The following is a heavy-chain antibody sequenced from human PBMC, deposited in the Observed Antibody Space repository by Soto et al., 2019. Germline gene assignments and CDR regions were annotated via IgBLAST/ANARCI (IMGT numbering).Heavy chain of an antibody. D-gene: IGHD3-10*01. CDR3: ARPRYYSPRIDP. Sequence: NSSETLSLTCTVSGGSISSSSYYWGWIRQPPGKGLEWIGSIYYSGSTYYNPSLKSRVTISVDTSKNQFSLNLTSVTAADAAVYYCARPRYYSPRIDPWGQGTRVTVSS. CDR2: IYYSGST. CDR1: GGSISSSSYY. J-gene: IGHJ5*02. V-gene: IGHV4-39*01.